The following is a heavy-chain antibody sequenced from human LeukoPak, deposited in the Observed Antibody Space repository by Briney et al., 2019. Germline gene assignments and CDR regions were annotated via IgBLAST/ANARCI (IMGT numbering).Heavy chain of an antibody. V-gene: IGHV1-69*05. CDR1: GGTFSSYA. D-gene: IGHD3-22*01. Sequence: ASVKVSCKASGGTFSSYAISWVRQAPGQGLEWMGGTSLFFVTANYAQKFQGRVTITTDESTSTAYMELSSLRSEDTAVYYCARDLPYYDSSGYDHRRWFDPWGQGTLVTVSS. J-gene: IGHJ5*02. CDR2: TSLFFVTA. CDR3: ARDLPYYDSSGYDHRRWFDP.